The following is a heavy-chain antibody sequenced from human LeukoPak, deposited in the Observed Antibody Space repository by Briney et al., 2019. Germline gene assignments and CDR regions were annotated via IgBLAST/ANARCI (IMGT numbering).Heavy chain of an antibody. CDR1: GGTFSSYT. Sequence: PVKVSCKASGGTFSSYTISWVRQAPGQGLEWMGRIIPILGIANYAQKFQGRVTITADKSTSTAYMELSSLRSEDTAVYYCAREVGATTGYYYGMDVWGQGTTVTVSS. CDR3: AREVGATTGYYYGMDV. CDR2: IIPILGIA. D-gene: IGHD1-26*01. J-gene: IGHJ6*02. V-gene: IGHV1-69*04.